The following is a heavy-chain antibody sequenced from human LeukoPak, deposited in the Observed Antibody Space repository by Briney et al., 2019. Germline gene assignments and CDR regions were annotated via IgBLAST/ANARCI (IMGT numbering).Heavy chain of an antibody. J-gene: IGHJ4*02. CDR3: AGDSNVAYSSGWYPGY. V-gene: IGHV1-18*01. CDR2: ISANNGNT. Sequence: ASVKVSCKASGYTFTSFGISWVRQAPGQGLEWMGWISANNGNTKYGQKLQGRVTMTTDTSTSTAYMELRSLRSDDTAVYYCAGDSNVAYSSGWYPGYWGQGTLVTVSS. D-gene: IGHD6-19*01. CDR1: GYTFTSFG.